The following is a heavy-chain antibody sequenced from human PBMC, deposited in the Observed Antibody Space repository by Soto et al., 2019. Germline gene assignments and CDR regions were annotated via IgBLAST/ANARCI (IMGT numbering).Heavy chain of an antibody. CDR1: GGSISSYY. J-gene: IGHJ6*02. Sequence: LSLTCTVSGGSISSYYWSWIRQPPGKGLEWIGYIYYSGSTDYNPSLKSRVTISVDTSKNQFSLKLSSVTAADTAVYYCARWGGTPDYYYYGMDVWGQGTTVTVSS. CDR3: ARWGGTPDYYYYGMDV. D-gene: IGHD3-16*01. V-gene: IGHV4-59*01. CDR2: IYYSGST.